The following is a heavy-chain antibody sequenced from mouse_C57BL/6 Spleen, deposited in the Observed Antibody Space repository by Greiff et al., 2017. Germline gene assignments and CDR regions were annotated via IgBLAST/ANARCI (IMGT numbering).Heavy chain of an antibody. CDR3: ARSDSSGYGGAMDY. D-gene: IGHD3-2*02. V-gene: IGHV1-81*01. J-gene: IGHJ4*01. CDR1: GYTFTSYG. Sequence: QVQLQQSGAELARPGASVKLSCKASGYTFTSYGISWVKQRTGQGLEWIGEIYPRSGNTYYNEKFKGKATLTADKSSSTAYMELRSLTSEDSAVYFCARSDSSGYGGAMDYWGKGTSVTVSS. CDR2: IYPRSGNT.